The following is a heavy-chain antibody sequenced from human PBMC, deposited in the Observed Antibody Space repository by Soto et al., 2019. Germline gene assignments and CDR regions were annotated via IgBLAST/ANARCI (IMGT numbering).Heavy chain of an antibody. CDR2: IYPSGTT. CDR1: GDSFSNYY. CDR3: ARDDFGSAGMDV. J-gene: IGHJ6*02. V-gene: IGHV4-4*07. Sequence: KSSETLSLTCTVSGDSFSNYYWSWIRQPAGKGLEWIGRIYPSGTTNYNPSLKSRLTMSRDTSKNQFSLSLRSVTAADTAVYFCARDDFGSAGMDVWGQGTTVTVSS. D-gene: IGHD3-10*01.